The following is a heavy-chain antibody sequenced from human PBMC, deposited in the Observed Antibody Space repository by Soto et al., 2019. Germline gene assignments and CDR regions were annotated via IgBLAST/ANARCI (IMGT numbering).Heavy chain of an antibody. CDR2: ISDAAGSA. CDR1: GFTSSSYS. CDR3: ARPYGGKIGDAPDI. J-gene: IGHJ3*02. Sequence: XGCLRLSCVASGFTSSSYSMSWVRQVPGKGLEWVSTISDAAGSAYYVDSVKGRFTISRDNSKKTLYLQMKSLRAEDSAVYYCARPYGGKIGDAPDIWGPGTMVTVSS. V-gene: IGHV3-23*01. D-gene: IGHD4-17*01.